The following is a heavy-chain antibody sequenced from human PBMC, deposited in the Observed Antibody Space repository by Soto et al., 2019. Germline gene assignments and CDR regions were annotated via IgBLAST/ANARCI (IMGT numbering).Heavy chain of an antibody. Sequence: QVQLVESGGGVVQPGRSLRLSCAASGFTFSSYGMHWVRQAPGKGLEWVAVISYDGSNKYYADSVKGRFTISRDNSKNTLYLQMNSLRAEDTAVYYCAKRGGVVVANWGGDYYYGMDVWGQGTTVTFSS. D-gene: IGHD2-2*01. V-gene: IGHV3-30*18. CDR1: GFTFSSYG. CDR3: AKRGGVVVANWGGDYYYGMDV. J-gene: IGHJ6*02. CDR2: ISYDGSNK.